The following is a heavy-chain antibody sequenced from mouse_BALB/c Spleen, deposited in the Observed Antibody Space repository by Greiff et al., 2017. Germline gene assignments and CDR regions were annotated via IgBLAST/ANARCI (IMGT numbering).Heavy chain of an antibody. D-gene: IGHD2-12*01. CDR1: GFTFSSYA. Sequence: EVMLVESGGGLVKPGGSLKLSCAASGFTFSSYAMSWVRQTPEKRLEWVASISSGGSTYYPDSVKGRFTISRDNARNILYLQMSSLRSEDTAMYYCARGRDDVYYFDYWGQGTTLTVSS. V-gene: IGHV5-6-5*01. J-gene: IGHJ2*01. CDR3: ARGRDDVYYFDY. CDR2: ISSGGST.